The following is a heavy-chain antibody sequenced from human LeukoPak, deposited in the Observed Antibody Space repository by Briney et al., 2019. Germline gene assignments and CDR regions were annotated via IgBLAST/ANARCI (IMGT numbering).Heavy chain of an antibody. CDR3: AAGERQQLAQGDY. CDR1: GFTFTSSA. V-gene: IGHV1-58*01. CDR2: IVVGSGNT. J-gene: IGHJ4*02. Sequence: GTSVKVSCKASGFTFTSSAVQWVRQARGQRLEWIGWIVVGSGNTNYAQKFQERVTITRDMSTSTAYMELSSLRSEDTAVCYCAAGERQQLAQGDYWGQGTLVTVSS. D-gene: IGHD6-13*01.